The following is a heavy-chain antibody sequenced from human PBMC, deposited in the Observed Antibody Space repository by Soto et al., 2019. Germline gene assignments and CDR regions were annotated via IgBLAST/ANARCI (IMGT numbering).Heavy chain of an antibody. V-gene: IGHV1-8*01. CDR2: MNPNSGNT. CDR3: ASRTVTTLSYYYYYGMDV. J-gene: IGHJ6*02. D-gene: IGHD4-4*01. CDR1: GYTFTSYD. Sequence: ASVKVSCKASGYTFTSYDINWVRQATGQGLEWMGWMNPNSGNTGYAQKFQGRVTMTRNTSISTAYMELSSLRSEDTAVYYCASRTVTTLSYYYYYGMDVWGQGTTVT.